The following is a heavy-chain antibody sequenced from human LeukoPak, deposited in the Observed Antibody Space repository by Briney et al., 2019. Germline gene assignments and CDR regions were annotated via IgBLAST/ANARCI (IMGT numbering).Heavy chain of an antibody. CDR3: ARQNRFGDTPDY. D-gene: IGHD3-10*01. V-gene: IGHV4-59*01. CDR2: IYYSGST. J-gene: IGHJ4*02. CDR1: GGSISSYY. Sequence: SETLSLTCTVSGGSISSYYWSWIRQPPGKGLEWIGYIYYSGSTNYNPSLKSRVTISVDTSKNQFSLKLSSVTAADTAVYYCARQNRFGDTPDYWGQGTLVTVSS.